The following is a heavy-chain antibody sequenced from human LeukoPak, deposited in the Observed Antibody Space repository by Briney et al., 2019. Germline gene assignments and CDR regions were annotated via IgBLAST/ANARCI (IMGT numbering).Heavy chain of an antibody. CDR1: GFSVATYD. CDR2: IGTNHDT. CDR3: TREWRGIASHYGGMDV. J-gene: IGHJ6*02. Sequence: GESLRLSCVASGFSVATYDMYWVRQAAGRGLEWVSSIGTNHDTYYLGSVKGGFTISRENAKNSFSLQMNYLRVEDTAVYYYTREWRGIASHYGGMDVWGQGATVTVSS. D-gene: IGHD6-6*01. V-gene: IGHV3-13*01.